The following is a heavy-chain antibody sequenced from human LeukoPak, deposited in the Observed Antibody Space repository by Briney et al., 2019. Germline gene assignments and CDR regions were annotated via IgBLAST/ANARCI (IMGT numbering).Heavy chain of an antibody. V-gene: IGHV1-69*13. J-gene: IGHJ4*02. CDR1: GYTFTTYG. D-gene: IGHD1-26*01. Sequence: SVKVSCKTSGYTFTTYGISWVRQAPGQGLEWMGGIIPIFGTANYAQKFQGRVTITADETTSTAYMELSSLRSEDTAVYYCARDQVGGSYQGLDYWGQGTLVTVSS. CDR3: ARDQVGGSYQGLDY. CDR2: IIPIFGTA.